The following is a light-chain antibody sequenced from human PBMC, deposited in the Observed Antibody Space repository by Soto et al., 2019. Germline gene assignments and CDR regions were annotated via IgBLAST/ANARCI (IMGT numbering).Light chain of an antibody. V-gene: IGKV3D-15*01. Sequence: EIVMTQSQATLSVSPWDRATLSCRSSQSVDNDLAWYQQKPGQAPRLLIYDASTRATGIPARFSGSRSGTDFTLTISSLVAEDFAVYSCQQYNNWPLTFGRGTQVEIK. CDR1: QSVDND. J-gene: IGKJ4*01. CDR2: DAS. CDR3: QQYNNWPLT.